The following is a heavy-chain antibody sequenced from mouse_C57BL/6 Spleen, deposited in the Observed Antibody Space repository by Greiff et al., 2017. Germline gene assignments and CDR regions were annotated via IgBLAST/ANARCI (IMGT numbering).Heavy chain of an antibody. D-gene: IGHD1-1*01. CDR3: ARFYYGSSYFDY. J-gene: IGHJ2*01. Sequence: EVKLMESGPELVKPGASVKMSCKASGYTFTDYNMHWVKQSHGKSLEWIGYINPNNGGTSYNQKFKGKATLTVNKSSSTAYMELRSLTSEDSAVYYCARFYYGSSYFDYWGQGTTLTVSS. CDR1: GYTFTDYN. CDR2: INPNNGGT. V-gene: IGHV1-22*01.